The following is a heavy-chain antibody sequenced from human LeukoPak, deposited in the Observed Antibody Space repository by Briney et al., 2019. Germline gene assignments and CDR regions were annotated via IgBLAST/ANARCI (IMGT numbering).Heavy chain of an antibody. CDR2: ISGSGDST. V-gene: IGHV3-23*01. CDR1: GFTFNSYA. D-gene: IGHD3-10*01. J-gene: IGHJ4*02. Sequence: GGSLRLSCAASGFTFNSYAMSWVRQAPGKGLEWVSTISGSGDSTRYADSVKGRFTISRDNAKNSLYLQMNSLRAEDTAVYYCATQTTYYFGSGSGYWGQGTLVTVSS. CDR3: ATQTTYYFGSGSGY.